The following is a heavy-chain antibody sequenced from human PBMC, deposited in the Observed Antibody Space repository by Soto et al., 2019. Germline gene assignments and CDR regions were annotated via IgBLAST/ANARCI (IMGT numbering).Heavy chain of an antibody. CDR2: IIPIFGTA. D-gene: IGHD3-10*01. J-gene: IGHJ6*02. Sequence: SVKVSCKASGGTFSSYAISWVRQAPGQGLEWMGGIIPIFGTANYAQKFQGRVTITADESTSTAYMELSSLRSEDTAVYYCARVTAGKGSLGYYYYGMDVWGQGTTVTVYS. CDR3: ARVTAGKGSLGYYYYGMDV. CDR1: GGTFSSYA. V-gene: IGHV1-69*13.